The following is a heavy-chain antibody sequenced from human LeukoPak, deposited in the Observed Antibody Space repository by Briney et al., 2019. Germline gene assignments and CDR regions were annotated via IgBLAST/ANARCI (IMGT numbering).Heavy chain of an antibody. D-gene: IGHD3-10*01. J-gene: IGHJ4*02. Sequence: GGSLRLSCAASGFTFSSYAMSWVRQAPGKGLEWVSAISGGGGSTYYADSVKGRFTISRDNSKNTLYLQMNSLRAEDTAVYYCAKDPGYYYGSGSYYNEVDYWGQGTLVTVSS. V-gene: IGHV3-23*01. CDR2: ISGGGGST. CDR3: AKDPGYYYGSGSYYNEVDY. CDR1: GFTFSSYA.